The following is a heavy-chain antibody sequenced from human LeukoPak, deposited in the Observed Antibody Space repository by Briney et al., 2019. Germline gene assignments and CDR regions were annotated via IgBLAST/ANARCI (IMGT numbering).Heavy chain of an antibody. CDR3: ARGRIAARPTYYYYYYMDV. V-gene: IGHV1-69*13. D-gene: IGHD6-6*01. CDR1: GYTLTGYY. Sequence: ASVKVSCKASGYTLTGYYMHWVRQAPGQGLEWMGGIIPIFGTANYAQKFQGRVTITADESTSTAYMELSSLRSEDTAVYYCARGRIAARPTYYYYYYMDVWGKGTTVTVSS. CDR2: IIPIFGTA. J-gene: IGHJ6*03.